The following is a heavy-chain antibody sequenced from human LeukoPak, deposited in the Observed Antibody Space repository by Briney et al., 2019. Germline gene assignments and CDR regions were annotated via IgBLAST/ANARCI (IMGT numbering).Heavy chain of an antibody. CDR3: GRGDVAFDY. V-gene: IGHV6-1*01. CDR1: GDSVSSNSAA. J-gene: IGHJ4*02. D-gene: IGHD5-24*01. Sequence: SQTLSLTCTISGDSVSSNSAARNWLRQSPSRGLERLGSTYYKYKWSKNYAVSVKSRITINPDTSKNQFSLQLNSVTPEDTGVYYCGRGDVAFDYWGQGTLVTVSS. CDR2: TYYKYKWSK.